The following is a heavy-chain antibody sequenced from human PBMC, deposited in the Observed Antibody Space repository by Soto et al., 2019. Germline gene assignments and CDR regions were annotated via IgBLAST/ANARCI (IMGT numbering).Heavy chain of an antibody. CDR1: GGSISSGGYS. CDR2: IYHSGST. D-gene: IGHD3-22*01. V-gene: IGHV4-30-2*01. Sequence: PSETLSLTCAVSGGSISSGGYSWSWIRQPPGKGLEWIGYIYHSGSTYYNPSLKSRVTISVDRSKNQFSLKLSSVTAADTAVYYSARGGDSSGFDAFDIWGQGTMVTVSS. CDR3: ARGGDSSGFDAFDI. J-gene: IGHJ3*02.